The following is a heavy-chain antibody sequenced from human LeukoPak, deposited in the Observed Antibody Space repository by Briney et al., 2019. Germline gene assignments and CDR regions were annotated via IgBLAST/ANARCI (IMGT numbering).Heavy chain of an antibody. CDR1: GGSISSYY. CDR2: INHSGST. Sequence: SETLSLTCTVSGGSISSYYWSWIRQPPGKGLEWIGEINHSGSTNYNPSLKSRVTISVDTSKNQFSLKLSSVTAADTAVYYCARGHDAFDIWGQGTMVTVSS. J-gene: IGHJ3*02. CDR3: ARGHDAFDI. V-gene: IGHV4-34*01.